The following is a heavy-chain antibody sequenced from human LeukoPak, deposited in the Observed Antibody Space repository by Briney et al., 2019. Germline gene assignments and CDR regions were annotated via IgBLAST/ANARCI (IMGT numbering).Heavy chain of an antibody. V-gene: IGHV3-23*01. CDR1: GFTFSSNA. CDR2: ISGTGAST. Sequence: WGSLRRYCAGSGFTFSSNAMSWVGQAQGQGLEWISTISGTGASTSYADSGKGQFTISRDNSKNTLYLQMNSLRAEDTAVYYCATHERSTWYGDLDYWGQGTLVTVSS. J-gene: IGHJ4*02. CDR3: ATHERSTWYGDLDY. D-gene: IGHD6-13*01.